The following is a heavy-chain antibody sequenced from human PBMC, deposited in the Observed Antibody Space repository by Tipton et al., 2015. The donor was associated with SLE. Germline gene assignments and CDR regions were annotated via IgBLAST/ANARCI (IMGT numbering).Heavy chain of an antibody. CDR3: ARVGEPNHYDFWSGYHYWYFDL. D-gene: IGHD3-3*01. Sequence: TLSLTCAVYGGSFSGYYWSWIRQPAGKGLEWIGRIYYSGSTYYNPSLKSRVTISVDTSKNQFSLKLSSVTAADTAVYYCARVGEPNHYDFWSGYHYWYFDLWGRGTLVTVSS. CDR2: IYYSGST. V-gene: IGHV4-59*10. CDR1: GGSFSGYY. J-gene: IGHJ2*01.